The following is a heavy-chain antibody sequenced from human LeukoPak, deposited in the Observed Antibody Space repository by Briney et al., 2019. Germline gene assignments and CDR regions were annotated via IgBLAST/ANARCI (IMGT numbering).Heavy chain of an antibody. V-gene: IGHV6-1*01. CDR2: TFYRSKWDS. CDR3: AREHARGHTPYFHF. CDR1: GDSVSSNSAA. J-gene: IGHJ4*02. Sequence: SQTLSLTCATSGDSVSSNSAAWSWIRQSQSRGLEWLGRTFYRSKWDSDYEVSVRSRITITPDTSKNQFSLQLNSVTPEDTAVYYCAREHARGHTPYFHFWGQGTLVSVSS. D-gene: IGHD2-15*01.